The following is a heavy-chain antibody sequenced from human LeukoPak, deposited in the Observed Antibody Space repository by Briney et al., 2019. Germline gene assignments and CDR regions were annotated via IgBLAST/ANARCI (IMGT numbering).Heavy chain of an antibody. D-gene: IGHD3-16*02. Sequence: PGGSLRLSCAASGFTFSSYGMHWVRQAPGKGLEWVAVISYDGSNKYYADSVKGRFTISRDNSKNTLYLQMNSLRAEDTAVYYCAKGLDIVFDYWGQGTLVTVSS. V-gene: IGHV3-30*18. CDR1: GFTFSSYG. CDR2: ISYDGSNK. J-gene: IGHJ4*02. CDR3: AKGLDIVFDY.